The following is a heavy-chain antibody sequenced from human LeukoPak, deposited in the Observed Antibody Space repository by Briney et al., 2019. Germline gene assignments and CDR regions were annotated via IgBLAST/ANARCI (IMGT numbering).Heavy chain of an antibody. D-gene: IGHD3-10*01. V-gene: IGHV3-33*01. Sequence: PGGSLRLSCAASGFTFSSYGMHWVRQAPGKGLEWVAVIWYDGSNKYYADSAKGRFTISRDNSKNTLYLQMNSLRAEDTAVYYCARDDSITSLSYFDYWGQGTLVTVSS. CDR1: GFTFSSYG. CDR3: ARDDSITSLSYFDY. J-gene: IGHJ4*02. CDR2: IWYDGSNK.